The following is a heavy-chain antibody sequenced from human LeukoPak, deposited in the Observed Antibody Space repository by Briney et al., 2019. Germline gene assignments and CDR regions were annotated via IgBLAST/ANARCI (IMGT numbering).Heavy chain of an antibody. Sequence: SEPLSLTCAVFGGSFSGYSWSWIRQPPGKGLEWIGEINHSGSTNYNPSLKSRVTISVDTSKNQFSLKLSSVTAAGTAVYYCARGRGDIVTGYYSSPPKYYYYYGMDVWGKGTTVTVSS. CDR2: INHSGST. CDR1: GGSFSGYS. V-gene: IGHV4-34*01. D-gene: IGHD3-9*01. CDR3: ARGRGDIVTGYYSSPPKYYYYYGMDV. J-gene: IGHJ6*04.